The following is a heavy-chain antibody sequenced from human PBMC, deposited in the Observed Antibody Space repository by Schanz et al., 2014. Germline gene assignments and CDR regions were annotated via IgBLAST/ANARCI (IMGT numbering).Heavy chain of an antibody. D-gene: IGHD6-19*01. Sequence: QGQLVESGGEVKKPGASVKVSCKASGYIFIGYFIHWVRQAPGQGLEWMGWINPGSGDTKYSPKFQGRVTMTRDTSITTAYMELNRLTYDDTAVYYCARDDGFSSGWGQGTTVTVS. J-gene: IGHJ6*02. CDR3: ARDDGFSSG. CDR1: GYIFIGYF. CDR2: INPGSGDT. V-gene: IGHV1-2*02.